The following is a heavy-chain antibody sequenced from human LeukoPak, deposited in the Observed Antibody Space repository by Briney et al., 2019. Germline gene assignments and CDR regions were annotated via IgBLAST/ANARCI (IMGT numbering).Heavy chain of an antibody. Sequence: PSETLSLTCAVYGGSFSGYYWSWIRQPPGKGLEWIGEINHSGSTNYNPSLKSRITISLDTSKNQFSLKLNSVTAADTAVYYCARLGRRGYSYGYVDYWGQGTLVTVSS. J-gene: IGHJ4*02. CDR2: INHSGST. CDR1: GGSFSGYY. D-gene: IGHD5-18*01. V-gene: IGHV4-34*01. CDR3: ARLGRRGYSYGYVDY.